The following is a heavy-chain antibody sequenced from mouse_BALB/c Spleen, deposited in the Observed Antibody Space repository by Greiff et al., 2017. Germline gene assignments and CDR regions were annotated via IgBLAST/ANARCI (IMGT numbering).Heavy chain of an antibody. CDR1: GFNIKDYY. CDR2: IDPANGNT. J-gene: IGHJ3*01. V-gene: IGHV14-1*02. Sequence: VQLQQSGAELVRPGALVKLSCKASGFNIKDYYMHWVKQRPEQGLEWIGWIDPANGNTKYDPKFQGKATITADTSSNTAYLQLSSLTSEDTAVYYCAEDGYGTAYWGQGTLVTVSA. CDR3: AEDGYGTAY. D-gene: IGHD1-2*01.